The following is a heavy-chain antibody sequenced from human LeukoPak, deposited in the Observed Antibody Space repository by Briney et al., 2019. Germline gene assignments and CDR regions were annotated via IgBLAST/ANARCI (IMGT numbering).Heavy chain of an antibody. CDR2: ISGSGGST. CDR3: AKDGGPRYYYDSSGCDYLDY. CDR1: GFTFRSYA. Sequence: GGSLTVSLAASGFTFRSYAIRWVRQAPGKGLEWVSAISGSGGSTYYADSVKGRFTISRDNSQNTLYLQMNSLRAEDTAVYYCAKDGGPRYYYDSSGCDYLDYWGQPSHVGVSS. D-gene: IGHD3-22*01. J-gene: IGHJ4*02. V-gene: IGHV3-23*01.